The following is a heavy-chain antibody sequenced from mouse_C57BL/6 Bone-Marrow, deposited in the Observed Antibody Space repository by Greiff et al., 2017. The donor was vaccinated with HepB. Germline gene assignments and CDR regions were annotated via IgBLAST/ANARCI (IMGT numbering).Heavy chain of an antibody. CDR3: AKTTVVPYFDY. J-gene: IGHJ2*01. CDR2: ISSGGSYT. Sequence: EVHLVESGGDLVKPGGSLKLSCAASGFTFSSYGMSWVRQTPDKRLEWVATISSGGSYTYYPDSVKGRFTISRDNAKNTLYLQMSSLKSEDTAMYYCAKTTVVPYFDYWGQGTTLTVSS. CDR1: GFTFSSYG. V-gene: IGHV5-6*01. D-gene: IGHD1-1*01.